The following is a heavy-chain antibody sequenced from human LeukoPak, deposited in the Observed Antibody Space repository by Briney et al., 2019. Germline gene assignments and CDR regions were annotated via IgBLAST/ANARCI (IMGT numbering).Heavy chain of an antibody. D-gene: IGHD3-10*01. CDR3: VKDGADFGENGWFDP. V-gene: IGHV3-64D*09. CDR2: ISSNGGST. J-gene: IGHJ5*02. CDR1: GFTFRNYA. Sequence: GGSLRLSCSASGFTFRNYAMHWVRQAPGKGLEYVSVISSNGGSTHFADSVKGRFTISRDSSKNTVYLLMSSLRAEDTAVYYCVKDGADFGENGWFDPWGQGTLVTVSS.